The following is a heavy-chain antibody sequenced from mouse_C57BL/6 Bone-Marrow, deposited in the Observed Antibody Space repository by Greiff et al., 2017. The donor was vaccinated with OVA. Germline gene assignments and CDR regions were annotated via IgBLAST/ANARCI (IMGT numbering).Heavy chain of an antibody. Sequence: VKLQESGSELRSPGSSVKLSCKDFDSEVFPIAYMSWVRQKPGHGFEWIGGILPSIGRTIYGEKFEDKATLDADTLSNTAYLELNSLTSEDSAIYYCARGEYGPYWYFDVWGTGTTVTVSS. J-gene: IGHJ1*03. CDR2: ILPSIGRT. CDR3: ARGEYGPYWYFDV. CDR1: DSEVFPIAY. V-gene: IGHV15-2*01. D-gene: IGHD2-10*02.